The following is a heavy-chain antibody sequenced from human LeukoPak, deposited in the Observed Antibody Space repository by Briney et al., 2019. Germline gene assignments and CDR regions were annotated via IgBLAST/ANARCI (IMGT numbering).Heavy chain of an antibody. J-gene: IGHJ4*02. CDR3: ARAPPSYGDYNY. Sequence: SETLSLTFTVSGYSISSGYYWGWIRQPPGKGLEWIGSIYYSGSTYYNPSLKSRVTISVDTSKNQFSLKLSSVTAADTAVYYCARAPPSYGDYNYWGQGTLVTVPS. D-gene: IGHD4-17*01. CDR2: IYYSGST. V-gene: IGHV4-38-2*02. CDR1: GYSISSGYY.